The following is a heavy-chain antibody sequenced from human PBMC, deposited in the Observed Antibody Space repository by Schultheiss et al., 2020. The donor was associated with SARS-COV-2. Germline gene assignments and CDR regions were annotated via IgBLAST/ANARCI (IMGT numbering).Heavy chain of an antibody. V-gene: IGHV1-46*01. Sequence: ASVKVSCKASGYTFTGYYMYWVRQAPGQGLEWMGIINPSDGSTNYAQRFQGRVTMTTDTSTTTVHMELRSLTSDDTAVYYCARGGRVVPAAIGLDNYYYDGMDVWGQGTTVTVSS. D-gene: IGHD2-2*01. J-gene: IGHJ6*02. CDR3: ARGGRVVPAAIGLDNYYYDGMDV. CDR2: INPSDGST. CDR1: GYTFTGYY.